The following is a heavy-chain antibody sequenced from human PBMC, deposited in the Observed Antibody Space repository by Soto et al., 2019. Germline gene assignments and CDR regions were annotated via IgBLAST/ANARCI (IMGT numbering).Heavy chain of an antibody. V-gene: IGHV3-21*01. CDR1: GFTFSSYS. J-gene: IGHJ3*02. CDR2: ISSSSSYI. Sequence: GGSLRLSCAASGFTFSSYSMNWVRQAPGKGLEWVSSISSSSSYIYYADSVKGRFTISRDNAKNSLYLQMNSLRAEDAAVYYCASVCSSASWYVAFDIWGQGTMVTVSS. D-gene: IGHD2-2*01. CDR3: ASVCSSASWYVAFDI.